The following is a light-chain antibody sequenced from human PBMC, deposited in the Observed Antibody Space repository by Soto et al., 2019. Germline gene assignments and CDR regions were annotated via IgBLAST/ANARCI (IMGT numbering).Light chain of an antibody. V-gene: IGLV2-14*01. CDR1: SSDVGVYKY. J-gene: IGLJ2*01. Sequence: QSALTQPASVSGSPGQSITISCTGTSSDVGVYKYVSWYQQHPGRAPKLMIYEVSNRPSRVSNRFSGSKSGNTASLTISGLQAEDEADYYCSSYTSSTTVVFGGGTKLTGL. CDR2: EVS. CDR3: SSYTSSTTVV.